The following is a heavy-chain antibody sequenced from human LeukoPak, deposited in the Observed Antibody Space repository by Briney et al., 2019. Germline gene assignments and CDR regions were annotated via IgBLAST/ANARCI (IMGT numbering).Heavy chain of an antibody. CDR2: INQDGSKE. D-gene: IGHD2-21*02. J-gene: IGHJ4*02. CDR3: AKWGPYCVGDYCPALDS. CDR1: RFTFSNYW. Sequence: GGSLRLSCVASRFTFSNYWMSWVRQAPGKGLEWVANINQDGSKERYADSMKGRFTISRDNAKESLYLQLNSLRAEDTAVYYCAKWGPYCVGDYCPALDSWGQGTLVTVSS. V-gene: IGHV3-7*01.